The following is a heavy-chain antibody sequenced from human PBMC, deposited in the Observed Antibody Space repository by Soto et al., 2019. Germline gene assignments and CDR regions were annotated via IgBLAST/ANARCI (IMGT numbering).Heavy chain of an antibody. CDR2: ISSDGSNK. J-gene: IGHJ3*01. D-gene: IGHD2-15*01. Sequence: QVQLVESGGGVVQPGRSLRLSCAASGFTFNTYAMHWVRQAPGKGLEWVAVISSDGSNKYYADSVKGRFTISRDNSKDTLYLQISVLRAEDTAVYYCSRGCIGNNCYDAFDVWGLGTMVTVSS. V-gene: IGHV3-30-3*01. CDR1: GFTFNTYA. CDR3: SRGCIGNNCYDAFDV.